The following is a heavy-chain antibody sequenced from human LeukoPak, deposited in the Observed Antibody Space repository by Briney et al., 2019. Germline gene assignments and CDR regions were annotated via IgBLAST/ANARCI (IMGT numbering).Heavy chain of an antibody. V-gene: IGHV3-33*06. J-gene: IGHJ4*02. CDR1: GFTFSNYG. CDR2: MWYDGSNK. Sequence: PGGSLRLSCAASGFTFSNYGMHWVRQAPGKGLEWVAVMWYDGSNKYYADSVKGRFTISRDNSKNTLYLQMNSLRAEDTAVYYCVKWDELRSYFDYWGQGTLVTVSS. D-gene: IGHD1-26*01. CDR3: VKWDELRSYFDY.